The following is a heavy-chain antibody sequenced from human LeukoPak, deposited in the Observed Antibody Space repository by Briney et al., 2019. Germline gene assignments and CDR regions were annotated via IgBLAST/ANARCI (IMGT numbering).Heavy chain of an antibody. CDR2: ISAYNGNT. CDR1: GYTFTSYG. J-gene: IGHJ4*02. D-gene: IGHD3-10*01. CDR3: AREPPSRITMVRGVTAYRY. Sequence: ASVKVSCKASGYTFTSYGISWVRQAPGQGLEWMGWISAYNGNTNYAQKLQGRVTMTTDTSTSTAYMELRSLRSDDTAVYYCAREPPSRITMVRGVTAYRYWGQGTLVTVSS. V-gene: IGHV1-18*01.